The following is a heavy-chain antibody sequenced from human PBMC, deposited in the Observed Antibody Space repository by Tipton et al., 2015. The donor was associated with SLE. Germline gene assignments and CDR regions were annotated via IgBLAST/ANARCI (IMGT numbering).Heavy chain of an antibody. Sequence: TLSLTCTVSGGSISSYYWSWIRQPPGKGLEWIGYIYYSGTTDYHPSLKSRGTISVDTSKNQFSLRLSSVTAADTAVYYCARRDFWTGYFDYWGQGTLVTVSS. CDR3: ARRDFWTGYFDY. CDR1: GGSISSYY. D-gene: IGHD3/OR15-3a*01. CDR2: IYYSGTT. V-gene: IGHV4-59*07. J-gene: IGHJ4*02.